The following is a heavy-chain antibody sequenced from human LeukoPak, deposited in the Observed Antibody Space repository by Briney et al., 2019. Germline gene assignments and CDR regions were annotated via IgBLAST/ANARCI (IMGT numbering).Heavy chain of an antibody. J-gene: IGHJ4*02. V-gene: IGHV3-23*01. D-gene: IGHD6-13*01. CDR1: GFTFSSYA. Sequence: GGSLRLSCAASGFTFSSYAMSWVRQAPGKGLEWVSAISGSGGSTYYADSVKGRFTISRDNSKNTLYLQMNGLRAEDTAVYYCAKDPRQQQLVPYWGQGTLVTVSS. CDR2: ISGSGGST. CDR3: AKDPRQQQLVPY.